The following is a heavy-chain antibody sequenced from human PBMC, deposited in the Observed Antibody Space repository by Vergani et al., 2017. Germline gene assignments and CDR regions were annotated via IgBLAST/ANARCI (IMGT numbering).Heavy chain of an antibody. J-gene: IGHJ6*02. CDR2: IKSTFDRGTT. CDR3: ARDPRMPYYGMDV. Sequence: EVQLVESGGGIVKPGGSLRLSCVASGFSFRNAWMNWVRRAPGKGLEWVGRIKSTFDRGTTDYAAAVKGRFTISRDNAKNSLYLQMNSLRAEDTALYYCARDPRMPYYGMDVWGQGTTVTVSS. V-gene: IGHV3-15*05. D-gene: IGHD2-15*01. CDR1: GFSFRNAW.